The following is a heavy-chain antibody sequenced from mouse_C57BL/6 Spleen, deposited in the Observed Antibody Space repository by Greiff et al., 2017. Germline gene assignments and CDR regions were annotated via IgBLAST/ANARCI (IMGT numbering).Heavy chain of an antibody. V-gene: IGHV3-6*01. Sequence: VQLKESGPGLVKPSQSLSLTCSVTGYSITSGYYWNWIRQFPGNKLEWMGYISYDGSNNYNPSLKNRISITRDTSKNQFFLKLNSVTTEDTATYYCARDRDYYGSAPEDFDVWGTGTTVTVSS. D-gene: IGHD1-1*01. J-gene: IGHJ1*03. CDR3: ARDRDYYGSAPEDFDV. CDR1: GYSITSGYY. CDR2: ISYDGSN.